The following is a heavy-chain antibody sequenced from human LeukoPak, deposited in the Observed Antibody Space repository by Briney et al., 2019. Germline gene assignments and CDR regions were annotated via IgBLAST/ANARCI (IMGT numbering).Heavy chain of an antibody. CDR2: ISPVGREK. CDR3: VRYYYPPVGDAFDI. J-gene: IGHJ3*02. D-gene: IGHD3-10*01. Sequence: GESLRLSCAASGVSFGSDWMCWVCQAPRPGLERVGNISPVGREKDYVTSGKCRFTISRDNAKHTLYLRLTSLRSEQSAVFYCVRYYYPPVGDAFDIWGQGTLGTVSS. V-gene: IGHV3-7*01. CDR1: GVSFGSDW.